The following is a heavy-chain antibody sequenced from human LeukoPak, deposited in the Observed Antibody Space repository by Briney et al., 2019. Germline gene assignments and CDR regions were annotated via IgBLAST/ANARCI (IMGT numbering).Heavy chain of an antibody. J-gene: IGHJ4*02. CDR3: ARQNTVTTRYTFDY. CDR1: GGSFSGYY. CDR2: INHSGST. V-gene: IGHV4-34*01. D-gene: IGHD4-11*01. Sequence: PSETLSLTCAVYGGSFSGYYWSWIRQPPGKGLEWIGEINHSGSTNYNPSLKSRVTISVDTSKNQFSLKLSSVTAADTAVYYCARQNTVTTRYTFDYWGQGTLVTVSS.